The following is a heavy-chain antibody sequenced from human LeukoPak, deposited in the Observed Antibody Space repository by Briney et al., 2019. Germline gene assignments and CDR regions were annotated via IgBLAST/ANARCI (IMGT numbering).Heavy chain of an antibody. Sequence: SETLSLTCTVSGGSISSSSYYWGWIRQPPGKGLEWIGSIYYSGSTYYHPSLKSRVTISVDTSKNQSSLKRGSVTAAETAVNYGARIGYSGTIGDYWGQGTLVTVSS. V-gene: IGHV4-39*01. D-gene: IGHD5-12*01. CDR3: ARIGYSGTIGDY. CDR2: IYYSGST. J-gene: IGHJ4*02. CDR1: GGSISSSSYY.